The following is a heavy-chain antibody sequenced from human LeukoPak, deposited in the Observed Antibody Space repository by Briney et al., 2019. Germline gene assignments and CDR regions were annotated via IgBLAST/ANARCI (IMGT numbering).Heavy chain of an antibody. CDR1: GGSINYYY. CDR3: ARETPGAGYFDY. D-gene: IGHD1-1*01. V-gene: IGHV4-59*01. CDR2: IYYSGST. J-gene: IGHJ4*02. Sequence: PSETLSLTCTVSGGSINYYYWSWIRQPPGKGLEGFGYIYYSGSTYYNPTLKSPFTISVDTSKNQFSLKLSSVTAADTAVYYCARETPGAGYFDYWGQGILVTVSS.